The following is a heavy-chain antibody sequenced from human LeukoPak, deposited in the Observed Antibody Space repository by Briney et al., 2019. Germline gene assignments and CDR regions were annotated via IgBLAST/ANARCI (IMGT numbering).Heavy chain of an antibody. CDR2: MNWKGGSI. V-gene: IGHV3-20*04. CDR1: GFTFHDYG. CDR3: VSGGIYYGAAFEF. J-gene: IGHJ4*02. D-gene: IGHD1-26*01. Sequence: RPGGSLRLSCAGPGFTFHDYGMSGVRHAPGKGLEWVSGMNWKGGSIGYADSVKGRFTISRDNAKNSLYLQMNSLRAEDTAFYYCVSGGIYYGAAFEFWGQGTLVTVSS.